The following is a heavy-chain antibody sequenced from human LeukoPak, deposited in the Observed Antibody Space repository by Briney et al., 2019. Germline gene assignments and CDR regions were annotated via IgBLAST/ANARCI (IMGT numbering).Heavy chain of an antibody. CDR3: VSRGGYDSEYYFDY. Sequence: PSETLSLTCAVYGGSFSGYYWGWIRQPPGKGLEWIGEINHSGSTNYNPSLKCRVTISVDTSKNQFSLKLSSVTAADTAVYYCVSRGGYDSEYYFDYWGQGTLVTVSS. J-gene: IGHJ4*02. CDR1: GGSFSGYY. V-gene: IGHV4-34*01. D-gene: IGHD5-12*01. CDR2: INHSGST.